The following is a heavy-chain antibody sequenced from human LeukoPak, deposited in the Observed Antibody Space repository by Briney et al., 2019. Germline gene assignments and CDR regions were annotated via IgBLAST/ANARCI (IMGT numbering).Heavy chain of an antibody. CDR3: ARVVAGTYYFDY. Sequence: GGSLRLPCAASGFTFSSYSMDWVRQAPGKGLEWVSSISSSSSYIYYADSVKGRFTISRDNAKNSLYLQMNSLKAEDTAVYYCARVVAGTYYFDYWGQGTLVTVSS. CDR2: ISSSSSYI. J-gene: IGHJ4*02. V-gene: IGHV3-21*01. CDR1: GFTFSSYS. D-gene: IGHD6-19*01.